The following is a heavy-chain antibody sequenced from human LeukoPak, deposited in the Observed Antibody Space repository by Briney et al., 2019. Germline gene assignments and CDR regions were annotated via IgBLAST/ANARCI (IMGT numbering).Heavy chain of an antibody. D-gene: IGHD2-15*01. CDR1: GFTFSTYD. J-gene: IGHJ4*02. CDR2: IRYDGSNK. V-gene: IGHV3-30*02. Sequence: GGSLRLSCAASGFTFSTYDMHWVRQAPGKGLEWVAFIRYDGSNKYYADSVKGRFTISRDSSKNTLYLQMNSLRTEDTAVYYCAKVRVGAAHFDYWGQGTLVTVSS. CDR3: AKVRVGAAHFDY.